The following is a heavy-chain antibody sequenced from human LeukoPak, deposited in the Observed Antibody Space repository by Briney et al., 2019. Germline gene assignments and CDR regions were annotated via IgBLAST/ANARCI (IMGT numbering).Heavy chain of an antibody. CDR1: GYTFTSYY. CDR3: PRDCSSSGYYYYYVDV. CDR2: INPSGGST. J-gene: IGHJ6*03. Sequence: ASVKVSCKASGYTFTSYYMHWVRQAPGQGLAWMGIINPSGGSTSYAQKFQGRVTMTRDMSTSTVYMELSSLRSEDTAVYDWPRDCSSSGYYYYYVDVWGKGTTVTVSS. D-gene: IGHD6-6*01. V-gene: IGHV1-46*01.